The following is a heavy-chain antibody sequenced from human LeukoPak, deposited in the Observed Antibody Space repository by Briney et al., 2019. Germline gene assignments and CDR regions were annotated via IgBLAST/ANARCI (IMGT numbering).Heavy chain of an antibody. D-gene: IGHD2-15*01. CDR2: IDYSGST. J-gene: IGHJ4*02. Sequence: SETLSLTCTVSGGSISSSGYCWGWIRQPPGKGLEWIGSIDYSGSTNYNPSLKSRVTISVDMSKNQFSLKLSSVTAADTAVYYCARRRWRDDELVGYYWGQGTLVTVSS. CDR3: ARRRWRDDELVGYY. CDR1: GGSISSSGYC. V-gene: IGHV4-39*01.